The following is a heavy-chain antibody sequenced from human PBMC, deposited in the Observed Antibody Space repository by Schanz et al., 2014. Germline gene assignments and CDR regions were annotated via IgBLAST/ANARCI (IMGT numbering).Heavy chain of an antibody. V-gene: IGHV4-61*02. CDR2: IYTSGST. D-gene: IGHD2-2*01. CDR3: ARHGRGLAKYQLLYFDY. CDR1: GGSISSSSYY. Sequence: QLQLQESGPGLVKPSETLSLTCTVSGGSISSSSYYWSWIRQPAGKGLEWIGRIYTSGSTNYNPSLKSRVTMSVDTSKNQFSLKLSSVTDADTAVYYCARHGRGLAKYQLLYFDYWGQGTLVTVSS. J-gene: IGHJ4*02.